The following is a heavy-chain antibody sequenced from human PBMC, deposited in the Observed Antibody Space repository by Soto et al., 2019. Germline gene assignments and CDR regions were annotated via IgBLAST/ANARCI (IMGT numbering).Heavy chain of an antibody. Sequence: EVQLLESGGGLVQPGGSLRLSCAASGFTFSSYAMSWVRQAPGKGLEWVSAISGSGGSTYYADSVKGRFTISRDNSKNTLYLQMNSLRVEDTAVYYCAKDDRWLLLRGPFDYWGQGTLVTVSS. D-gene: IGHD3-22*01. V-gene: IGHV3-23*01. CDR2: ISGSGGST. CDR3: AKDDRWLLLRGPFDY. CDR1: GFTFSSYA. J-gene: IGHJ4*02.